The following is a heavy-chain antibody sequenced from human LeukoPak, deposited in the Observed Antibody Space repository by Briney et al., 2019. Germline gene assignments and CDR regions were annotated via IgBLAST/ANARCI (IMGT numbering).Heavy chain of an antibody. V-gene: IGHV1-69*13. D-gene: IGHD3-10*01. Sequence: GASVKVSCKASGGTFSSYAISWVRQAPGQGLEWMGGIIPIFGTANYAQKFQGRVTITADESTSTAYMELSSLRSEDTAVYYCAGGITMARGVLYGMDVWGQGTTVTVSS. J-gene: IGHJ6*02. CDR2: IIPIFGTA. CDR3: AGGITMARGVLYGMDV. CDR1: GGTFSSYA.